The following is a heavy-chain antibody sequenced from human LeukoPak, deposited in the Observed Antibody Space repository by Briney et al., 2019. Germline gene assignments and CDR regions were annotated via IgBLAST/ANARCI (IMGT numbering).Heavy chain of an antibody. CDR1: GFTFSSYS. Sequence: PGGSLRLSCAASGFTFSSYSMNWVRQAPGKGLEWVSYISSSSSTIYYADSVKGRFTISRDNAKNSLYLQMNSLRAEDTAVYYCARDRSYSNFDYWGQGTLVTVSS. CDR3: ARDRSYSNFDY. D-gene: IGHD1-26*01. V-gene: IGHV3-48*04. J-gene: IGHJ4*02. CDR2: ISSSSSTI.